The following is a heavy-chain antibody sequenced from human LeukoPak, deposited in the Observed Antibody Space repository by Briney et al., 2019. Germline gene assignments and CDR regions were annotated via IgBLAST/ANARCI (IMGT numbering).Heavy chain of an antibody. D-gene: IGHD3-9*01. J-gene: IGHJ5*02. CDR2: IYYSGST. Sequence: PSETLSLTCTVSGGSISSSSYYWGWIRQPPGKGLEWIGSIYYSGSTYYNPSLKSRVTISVDTSKIQISLKLNSVTAADTAVYYCARRSYFFLTGSVPPGWFDPWGQGTLVTVSS. V-gene: IGHV4-39*01. CDR1: GGSISSSSYY. CDR3: ARRSYFFLTGSVPPGWFDP.